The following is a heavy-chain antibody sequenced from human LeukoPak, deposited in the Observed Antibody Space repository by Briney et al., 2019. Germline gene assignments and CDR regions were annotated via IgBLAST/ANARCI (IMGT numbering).Heavy chain of an antibody. V-gene: IGHV4-4*07. D-gene: IGHD3-3*01. CDR3: AREGRSIFGVANKPFDY. CDR1: GGSISSYY. CDR2: IYTSGST. Sequence: PSETLSLTCTFSGGSISSYYWSWIRQPAGQGLEWIGRIYTSGSTNYNPSLKSRVTMSVDTSKNQFSLKLSSVTAADTAVYYCAREGRSIFGVANKPFDYWGQGTLVTVSS. J-gene: IGHJ4*02.